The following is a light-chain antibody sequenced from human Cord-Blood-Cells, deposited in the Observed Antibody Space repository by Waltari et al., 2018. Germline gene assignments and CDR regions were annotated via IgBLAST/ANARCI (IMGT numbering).Light chain of an antibody. CDR3: SSYTSRSTVV. J-gene: IGLJ2*01. V-gene: IGLV2-14*01. CDR1: SSDVGGYNY. Sequence: QSALTQPASVSGSPGQSITISCTGTSSDVGGYNYVSWYQQHPGKAPKLMIYEVSNRPSGVSNRFFGSKAGNTASLTISGLQAEDEADYYCSSYTSRSTVVFGGGTKLTVL. CDR2: EVS.